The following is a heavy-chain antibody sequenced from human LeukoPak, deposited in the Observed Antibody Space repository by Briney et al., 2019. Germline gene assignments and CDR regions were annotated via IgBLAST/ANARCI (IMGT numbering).Heavy chain of an antibody. Sequence: GGSLRLSCAASGFTFSSYWMSWVRQAPGKGLEWVAFIRYDGTNKYYADSVKGRFTISRDNSKNTLYLQMNSLRPDDTAVYYCARDGVFRSSAPDYWGQGTLVTVSS. J-gene: IGHJ4*02. CDR1: GFTFSSYW. V-gene: IGHV3-30*02. CDR2: IRYDGTNK. CDR3: ARDGVFRSSAPDY. D-gene: IGHD6-6*01.